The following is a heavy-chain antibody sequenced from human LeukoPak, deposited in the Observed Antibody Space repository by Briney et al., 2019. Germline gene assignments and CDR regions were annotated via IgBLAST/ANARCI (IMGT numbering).Heavy chain of an antibody. D-gene: IGHD2-2*01. V-gene: IGHV3-23*01. CDR3: AKDGALSTSWYFYCDY. J-gene: IGHJ4*02. CDR2: ITDSGDTT. Sequence: GGSLRLSCAASGFTFSSFAMSWVRQAPGKGLEWVSTITDSGDTTYSADSVEGRFTISRDNSKNTLYLQMNSLRAEDTAVYYCAKDGALSTSWYFYCDYWGQGTLVTVSS. CDR1: GFTFSSFA.